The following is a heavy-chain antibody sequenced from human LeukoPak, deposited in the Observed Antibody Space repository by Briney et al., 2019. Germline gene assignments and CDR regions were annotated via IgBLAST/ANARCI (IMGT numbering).Heavy chain of an antibody. V-gene: IGHV5-51*01. D-gene: IGHD4-23*01. J-gene: IGHJ4*02. Sequence: GESLKISCKGSGYSFTSYWIAWVRQMPGKGLEYMGIIYPGGSDTRYSPSFQGQVTISADKSITTAYLQWNSLKASDTAIYFCARQGSQYGGSDYWGQGTLVTVSS. CDR3: ARQGSQYGGSDY. CDR1: GYSFTSYW. CDR2: IYPGGSDT.